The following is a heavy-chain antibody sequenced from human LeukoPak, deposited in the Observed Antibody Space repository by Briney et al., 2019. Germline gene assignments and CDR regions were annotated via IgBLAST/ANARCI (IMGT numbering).Heavy chain of an antibody. CDR2: ISGGTT. V-gene: IGHV3-49*03. J-gene: IGHJ4*02. CDR1: GFTFGDYL. Sequence: GGSLRLSCTASGFTFGDYLMSWFRPAQGKGLEWIGFISGGTTEYAASVKGRFTISRDDSTSIAYLQMNSLTTEDTAVYYCSRGSGWLSVYWGQGTLVTVSS. D-gene: IGHD6-19*01. CDR3: SRGSGWLSVY.